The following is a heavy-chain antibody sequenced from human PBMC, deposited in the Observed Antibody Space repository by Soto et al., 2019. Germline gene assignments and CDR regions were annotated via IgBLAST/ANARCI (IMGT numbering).Heavy chain of an antibody. D-gene: IGHD3-3*01. CDR3: AKVYDFWSGYPNDY. J-gene: IGHJ4*02. Sequence: EVQLLESGGGLVQPGGSLRLSCAASGFTFSSYAMSWVRQAPGKGLEWVSAISGSGGSTYYADSVKGRFTISRDNSKNTLYLQMNSLRAEYTAVYYCAKVYDFWSGYPNDYWGQGTLVTVSS. CDR1: GFTFSSYA. CDR2: ISGSGGST. V-gene: IGHV3-23*01.